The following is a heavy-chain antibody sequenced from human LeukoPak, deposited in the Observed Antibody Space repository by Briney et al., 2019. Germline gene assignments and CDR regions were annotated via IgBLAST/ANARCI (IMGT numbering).Heavy chain of an antibody. V-gene: IGHV1-69*06. Sequence: SVKVSCKASGGTFSSYAISWVRQAPGQGLEWMGGIIPIFGTANYAQKFQGRVTITADKSTSTAYMELSSLRSEDTAVYYCARDRLLWFGELSMFDPWGQGTLVTVSS. D-gene: IGHD3-10*01. J-gene: IGHJ5*02. CDR2: IIPIFGTA. CDR3: ARDRLLWFGELSMFDP. CDR1: GGTFSSYA.